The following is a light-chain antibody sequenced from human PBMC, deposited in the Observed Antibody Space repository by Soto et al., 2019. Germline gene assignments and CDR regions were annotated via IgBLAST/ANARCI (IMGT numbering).Light chain of an antibody. Sequence: AIQMTHSPSSLSSSVVYRVRISCRASQGIGNALSWYQQKPGKPPKVLIYGASNLQSGVPPRFSGSGSGTDFTLAISSLQPEDSATYYCLQDINYQWTFGQGTKVDIK. CDR1: QGIGNA. V-gene: IGKV1-6*01. CDR2: GAS. J-gene: IGKJ1*01. CDR3: LQDINYQWT.